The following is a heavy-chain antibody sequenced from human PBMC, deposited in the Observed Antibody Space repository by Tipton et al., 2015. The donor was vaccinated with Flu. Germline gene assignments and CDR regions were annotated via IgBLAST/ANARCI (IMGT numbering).Heavy chain of an antibody. Sequence: SLRLSCAASGFTFSNAWMSWVRQAPGKGLEWVGRIKSKTDGGTTDYAAPVKGRFTISRDDSKNTLYLQMNSLKTEDTAVYYCTTGVEVVVAAPPYYYYGMDVWGQGTTVTVSS. J-gene: IGHJ6*02. D-gene: IGHD2-15*01. V-gene: IGHV3-15*01. CDR2: IKSKTDGGTT. CDR3: TTGVEVVVAAPPYYYYGMDV. CDR1: GFTFSNAW.